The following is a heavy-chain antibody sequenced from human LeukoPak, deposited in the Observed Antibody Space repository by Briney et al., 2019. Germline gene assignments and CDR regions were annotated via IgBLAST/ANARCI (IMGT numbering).Heavy chain of an antibody. CDR1: GFTFSSYW. V-gene: IGHV3-74*01. Sequence: GGSLRLSCAASGFTFSSYWMYWVRQAPGKGLVWVSRIKSDGSSTSYADSVKGRFTISRDNAKNTLYLQMNSLRVEDTAVYYCAKWKSATGGFDYWGQGTLVTVSS. D-gene: IGHD3-10*01. J-gene: IGHJ4*02. CDR2: IKSDGSST. CDR3: AKWKSATGGFDY.